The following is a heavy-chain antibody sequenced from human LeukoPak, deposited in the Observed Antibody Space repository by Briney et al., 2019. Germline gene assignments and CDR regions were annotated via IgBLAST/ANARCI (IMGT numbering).Heavy chain of an antibody. J-gene: IGHJ3*02. D-gene: IGHD5-18*01. CDR2: ISSNGGST. CDR1: GFTFSSYA. V-gene: IGHV3-64D*06. Sequence: PGGSLRLSCSASGFTFSSYAMHWVRQAPGKGLEYVSAISSNGGSTYYADSVKARFTISRDNSKNTLYLQMGSLRAEDTAVYYCVKARRGYSYGADAFDIWGQGTMVTVSS. CDR3: VKARRGYSYGADAFDI.